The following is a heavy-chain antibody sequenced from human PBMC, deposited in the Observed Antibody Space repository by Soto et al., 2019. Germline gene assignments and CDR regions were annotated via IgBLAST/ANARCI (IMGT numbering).Heavy chain of an antibody. D-gene: IGHD3-22*01. V-gene: IGHV1-3*01. CDR2: INAGNGNT. Sequence: QVQLVQSGAEVKKPGASVKVSCKASGYTFTSYAMHWVRQAPGQRLEWMGWINAGNGNTKYSQKFQGSVTITRDTSASTAYMELSSLRSEDTAVYYCARGWGYDSNDYYYAYWGQGTLVIVSS. CDR1: GYTFTSYA. CDR3: ARGWGYDSNDYYYAY. J-gene: IGHJ4*02.